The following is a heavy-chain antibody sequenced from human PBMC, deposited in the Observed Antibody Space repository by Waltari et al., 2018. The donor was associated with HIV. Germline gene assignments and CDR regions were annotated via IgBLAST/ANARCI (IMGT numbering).Heavy chain of an antibody. Sequence: EVQLVESGGGLVQPGGSLRLSCAASGFNFSSYWMNWVRQAPGKGLEWVANIKHDGSIKYYVDSVKGRFTFSRDNAKNSLYLQMNSLRVEDTALYYCARALQPGPKHNCGMDVWGQGTTVTVSS. CDR3: ARALQPGPKHNCGMDV. CDR1: GFNFSSYW. V-gene: IGHV3-7*04. J-gene: IGHJ6*02. CDR2: IKHDGSIK.